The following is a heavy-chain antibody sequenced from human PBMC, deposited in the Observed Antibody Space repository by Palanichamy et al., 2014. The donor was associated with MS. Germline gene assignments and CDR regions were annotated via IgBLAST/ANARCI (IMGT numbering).Heavy chain of an antibody. Sequence: QVQLIQSGADVKKPGASLKVSCKASGYTFTDYAMHWVRQTPGERPEWMGWIHADKGHTKYSLKFRDRATITRDTSTSISYLELSSLRTEDTAVYYCARVQLPGTTYKGPDYWGQGTLVTVSS. CDR2: IHADKGHT. J-gene: IGHJ4*02. CDR1: GYTFTDYA. D-gene: IGHD1/OR15-1a*01. CDR3: ARVQLPGTTYKGPDY. V-gene: IGHV1-3*01.